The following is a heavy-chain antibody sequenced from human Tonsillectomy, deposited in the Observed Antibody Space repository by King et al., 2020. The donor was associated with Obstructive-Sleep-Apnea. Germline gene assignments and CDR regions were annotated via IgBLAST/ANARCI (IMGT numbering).Heavy chain of an antibody. CDR1: GYSFTSYW. CDR3: ARHYYGSGSYYGDAFDI. D-gene: IGHD3-10*01. CDR2: IDPSDSYT. J-gene: IGHJ3*02. Sequence: QLVQSGAEVKKPGESLRISCKGSGYSFTSYWISWLRQMPGKGLEWMGRIDPSDSYTNYSPSFQGHVTISADMSISTAYLQWSSLKASDNAMYYCARHYYGSGSYYGDAFDIWGQGTMVTVSS. V-gene: IGHV5-10-1*01.